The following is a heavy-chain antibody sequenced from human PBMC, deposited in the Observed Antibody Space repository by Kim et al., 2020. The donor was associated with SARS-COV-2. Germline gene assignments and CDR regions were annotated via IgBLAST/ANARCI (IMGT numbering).Heavy chain of an antibody. V-gene: IGHV3-23*01. CDR3: AKERWSTAMVNTNFDY. Sequence: SVKGRFTISRDNSKNTLYLQRNSLRAEETAVYYCAKERWSTAMVNTNFDYWGQGTLVTVSS. D-gene: IGHD5-18*01. J-gene: IGHJ4*02.